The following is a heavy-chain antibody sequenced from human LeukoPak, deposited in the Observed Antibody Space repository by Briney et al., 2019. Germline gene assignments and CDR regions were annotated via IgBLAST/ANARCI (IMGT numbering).Heavy chain of an antibody. D-gene: IGHD6-13*01. Sequence: GGSLRLSCAASGFTFSSYSMNWVRQAPGKGLEWVAVISYDGSNKYYADSVKGRFTISRDNSKNTLYLQMGSLRAEDMAVYYCARVRGSSWNYFDYWGQGTLVTVSS. V-gene: IGHV3-30*03. CDR1: GFTFSSYS. CDR2: ISYDGSNK. J-gene: IGHJ4*02. CDR3: ARVRGSSWNYFDY.